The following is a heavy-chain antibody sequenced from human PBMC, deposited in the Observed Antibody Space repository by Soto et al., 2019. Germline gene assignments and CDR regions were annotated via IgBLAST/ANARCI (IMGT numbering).Heavy chain of an antibody. J-gene: IGHJ6*02. CDR1: GGSFSGYY. CDR3: ARDRGSRWSGYGGYYYYGMDV. CDR2: INHSGST. V-gene: IGHV4-34*01. D-gene: IGHD3-3*01. Sequence: SETLSLTCAVYGGSFSGYYWSWIRQPPGKGLEWIGEINHSGSTNYNPSLKSRVTISVDTSKNQFSLKLSSVTAADTAVYYCARDRGSRWSGYGGYYYYGMDVWGQGTTVTVYS.